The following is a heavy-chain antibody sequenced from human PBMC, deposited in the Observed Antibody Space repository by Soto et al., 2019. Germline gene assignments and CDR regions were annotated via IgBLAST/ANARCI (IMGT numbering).Heavy chain of an antibody. CDR3: GREDHADSSYNMDV. V-gene: IGHV4-31*03. CDR2: IFYSGST. J-gene: IGHJ6*03. Sequence: QVQLQESGPGLVKPSQTLSLTCSVSGGSISSAGHYWSWIRQHPGKGLEWIGYIFYSGSTYYNPALRGRVIITVDRSKNQCSLYLNSVTAADTAVYYCGREDHADSSYNMDVWGRGTTVTVSS. CDR1: GGSISSAGHY.